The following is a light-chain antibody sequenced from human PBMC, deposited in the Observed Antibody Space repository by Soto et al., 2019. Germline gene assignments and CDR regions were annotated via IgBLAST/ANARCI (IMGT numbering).Light chain of an antibody. CDR1: QGISTY. V-gene: IGKV1-27*01. CDR2: AAS. CDR3: QNYHGGPWS. Sequence: DIQMTQSPSSLSASVGDRVTITCRASQGISTYLVWYQQKPGKVPKLLIFAASTLQSGVPSRFSGSGSGTDFTLTISSLQLEDFANYYSQNYHGGPWSVGQGTKVEIK. J-gene: IGKJ1*01.